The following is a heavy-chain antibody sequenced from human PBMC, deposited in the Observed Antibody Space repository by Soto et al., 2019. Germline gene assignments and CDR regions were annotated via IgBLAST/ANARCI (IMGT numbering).Heavy chain of an antibody. V-gene: IGHV1-18*01. Sequence: ASVKVSCKSSCYTFTSYGISWFRQAPGQGLEWMGWISAYNGNTNYAQKLQGRVTMTTDTSTSTAYMELRSLRSDDTAVYYCASDTVAGRSGYWGQGTLVTVSS. D-gene: IGHD6-19*01. CDR2: ISAYNGNT. CDR3: ASDTVAGRSGY. CDR1: CYTFTSYG. J-gene: IGHJ4*02.